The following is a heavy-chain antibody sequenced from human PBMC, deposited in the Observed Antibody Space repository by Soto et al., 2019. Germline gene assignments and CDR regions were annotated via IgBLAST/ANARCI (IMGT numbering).Heavy chain of an antibody. CDR1: GYTFTSYG. CDR3: ARARYSINMIVPDPFDY. D-gene: IGHD3-22*01. CDR2: ISAYNGNT. J-gene: IGHJ4*02. V-gene: IGHV1-18*01. Sequence: GASVKVSCKASGYTFTSYGISWVRQAPGQGLEWMGWISAYNGNTNYAQKLQGRVTMTTDTSTSTAYMELRSLRSDDTAVYYCARARYSINMIVPDPFDYWGQVTLVTVSP.